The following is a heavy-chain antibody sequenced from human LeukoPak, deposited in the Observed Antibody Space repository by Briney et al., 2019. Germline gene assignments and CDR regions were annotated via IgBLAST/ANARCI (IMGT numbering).Heavy chain of an antibody. D-gene: IGHD6-25*01. CDR3: ARVCGYPYYFDY. Sequence: ASVKVSCKASGYTFTSYDINWIRQAPGQGLEWMGWINPNRGGTSYAQNFQGRVTMTGDTPITTAYMELSRLRSDDTAVYYCARVCGYPYYFDYWGQGTLVTVSS. V-gene: IGHV1-2*02. CDR1: GYTFTSYD. CDR2: INPNRGGT. J-gene: IGHJ4*02.